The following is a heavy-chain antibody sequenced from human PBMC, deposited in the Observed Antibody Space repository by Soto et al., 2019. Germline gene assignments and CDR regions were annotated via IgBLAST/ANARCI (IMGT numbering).Heavy chain of an antibody. CDR1: GYTFTSYG. V-gene: IGHV1-18*01. D-gene: IGHD3-10*01. J-gene: IGHJ5*02. CDR2: ISAYNGNT. CDR3: ARVDIGDGWFDP. Sequence: ASVKVSCKASGYTFTSYGITWVRQAPGQGLEWMGWISAYNGNTNYAQKLQGRVTMTTDTSTSTAYMELRSLRSDDTAVYYCARVDIGDGWFDPWGQGTLVTVSS.